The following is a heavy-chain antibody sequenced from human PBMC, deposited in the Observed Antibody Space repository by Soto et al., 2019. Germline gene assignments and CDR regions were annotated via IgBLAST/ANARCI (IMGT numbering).Heavy chain of an antibody. Sequence: SETLTITCTISGGSISIGGYYWSWIRQHPGKGLEWIGYIYYSGSTYYNPSLKSRVTISVDTSKNQFSLKLSSVTAADTAVYYCARDPGIAEAGSWFDPWGQGTLVTVSS. V-gene: IGHV4-31*03. CDR1: GGSISIGGYY. CDR2: IYYSGST. D-gene: IGHD6-13*01. J-gene: IGHJ5*02. CDR3: ARDPGIAEAGSWFDP.